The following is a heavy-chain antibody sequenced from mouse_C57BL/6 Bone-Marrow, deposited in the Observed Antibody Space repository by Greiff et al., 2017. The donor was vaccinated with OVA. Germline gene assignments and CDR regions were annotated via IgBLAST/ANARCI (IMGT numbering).Heavy chain of an antibody. D-gene: IGHD3-2*02. CDR3: ASPLRQLRRPY. CDR1: GYTFTSYW. CDR2: IHPNSGSP. J-gene: IGHJ2*01. Sequence: VQLQQPGAELVKPGASVTLSCKASGYTFTSYWMHWVKQRPGQGLEWIGMIHPNSGSPNYNEKFKSKATLTVDKSSSQAYLQLSSLTSEDSAVYYCASPLRQLRRPYGGKGTTLTVSS. V-gene: IGHV1-64*01.